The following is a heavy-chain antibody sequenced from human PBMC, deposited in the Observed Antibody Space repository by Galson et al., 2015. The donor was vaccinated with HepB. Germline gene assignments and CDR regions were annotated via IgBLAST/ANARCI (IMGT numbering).Heavy chain of an antibody. Sequence: SVKVSCKASGYTFTSYAMHWVRQAPGQRLEWMGWINAGNGNTKYSQKFQGRVTITRDTSASTAYMELSSLRSEDTAVYYCARLTPGPYGDYDFDYWGQGTLVTVSS. CDR2: INAGNGNT. J-gene: IGHJ4*02. CDR1: GYTFTSYA. CDR3: ARLTPGPYGDYDFDY. V-gene: IGHV1-3*01. D-gene: IGHD4-17*01.